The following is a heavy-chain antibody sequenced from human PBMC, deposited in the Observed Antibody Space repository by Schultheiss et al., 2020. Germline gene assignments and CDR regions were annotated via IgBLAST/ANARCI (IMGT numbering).Heavy chain of an antibody. CDR2: ISDSGGST. V-gene: IGHV3-21*01. Sequence: GGSLRLSCAASGFTFSSYAMHWVRQAPGKGLEWVSIISDSGGSTYYADSVRGRFTISRDNARNSLFLQMNSLRAEDTAVYYCASFRSSIAARPDGYWGQGTLVTVSS. CDR3: ASFRSSIAARPDGY. CDR1: GFTFSSYA. D-gene: IGHD6-6*01. J-gene: IGHJ4*02.